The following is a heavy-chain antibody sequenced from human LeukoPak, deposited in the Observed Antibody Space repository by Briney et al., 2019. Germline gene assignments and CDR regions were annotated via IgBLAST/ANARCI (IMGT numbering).Heavy chain of an antibody. D-gene: IGHD5-12*01. J-gene: IGHJ4*02. CDR2: ISSSGSTI. CDR1: GFTFSDYY. CDR3: AREIVATSPSFDY. Sequence: GGSLRLSCAASGFTFSDYYINWIRQAPGKGLEWVSYISSSGSTIYYADSVKGRFTISRDNAKNSLYLQMNSLRAEDTAVYYCAREIVATSPSFDYWGQGSLVTVSS. V-gene: IGHV3-11*04.